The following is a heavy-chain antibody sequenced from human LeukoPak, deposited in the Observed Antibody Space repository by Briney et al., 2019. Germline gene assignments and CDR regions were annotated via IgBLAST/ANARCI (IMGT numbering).Heavy chain of an antibody. CDR1: GFTFSSYG. J-gene: IGHJ4*02. D-gene: IGHD3-22*01. CDR2: IRYDGSNK. V-gene: IGHV3-30*02. Sequence: GGSLRLSCAASGFTFSSYGMHWVRQAPGKGLEWVAFIRYDGSNKYYADSVKGRFTISRDNSKNTLYLQMNSLRAEDTAVYYCAKGGSYYDSSGYYYFDYWGQGTLVTVSS. CDR3: AKGGSYYDSSGYYYFDY.